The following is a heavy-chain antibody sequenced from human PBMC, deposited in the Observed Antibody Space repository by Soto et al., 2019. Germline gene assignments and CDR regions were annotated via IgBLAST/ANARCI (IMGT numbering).Heavy chain of an antibody. D-gene: IGHD3-16*02. Sequence: PGGSLRLSCAASGFTFSSYWMHWVRQAPGKGLVWVSCINSDGSSTSYADSVKGRFTISRDNAKNTLYLQMNSLRAEYTAVYYCARDGEAESYRYYYYYMDVWGKGTTVTVSS. V-gene: IGHV3-74*01. J-gene: IGHJ6*03. CDR2: INSDGSST. CDR3: ARDGEAESYRYYYYYMDV. CDR1: GFTFSSYW.